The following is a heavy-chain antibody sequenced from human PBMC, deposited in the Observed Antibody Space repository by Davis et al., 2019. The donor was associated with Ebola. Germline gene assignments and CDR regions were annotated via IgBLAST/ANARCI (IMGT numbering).Heavy chain of an antibody. D-gene: IGHD3-22*01. CDR2: INAGNGNI. CDR3: ARGSDISGYYPTDY. V-gene: IGHV1-3*01. CDR1: AYTFTSYA. J-gene: IGHJ4*02. Sequence: ASVKVSCKASAYTFTSYAIHWARQAPGQRLEWMGWINAGNGNIKYSQKFQGRVTITRDTSASTAYMELSSLRSEDTAVYYCARGSDISGYYPTDYWGQGTLVTVSS.